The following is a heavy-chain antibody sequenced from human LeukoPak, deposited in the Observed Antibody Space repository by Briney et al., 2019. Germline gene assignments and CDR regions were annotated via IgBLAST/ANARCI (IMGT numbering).Heavy chain of an antibody. Sequence: GGSLRLSCTASKXTFSNYAMSWVRQAPGKGLEWVSDISGSGGSTYYAVSVRGLFTISRDNSKDTLFLQMNSLRTEDTAVYYCAKRSNFWTGYLDYWGQGTLVTVSS. J-gene: IGHJ4*02. V-gene: IGHV3-23*01. CDR3: AKRSNFWTGYLDY. D-gene: IGHD3/OR15-3a*01. CDR1: KXTFSNYA. CDR2: ISGSGGST.